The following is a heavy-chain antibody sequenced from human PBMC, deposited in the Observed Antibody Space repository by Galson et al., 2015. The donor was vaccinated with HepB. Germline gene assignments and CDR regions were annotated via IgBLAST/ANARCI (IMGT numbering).Heavy chain of an antibody. CDR3: AREELEPWGYYYYMDV. CDR1: GDSVSSNSAA. V-gene: IGHV6-1*01. CDR2: TYYRSKWYN. J-gene: IGHJ6*03. D-gene: IGHD1-1*01. Sequence: CAISGDSVSSNSAAWNWIRQSPSRGLEWLGRTYYRSKWYNDYAVSVRSRITINPDTSKNQFSLQLNSVTPEDTAVYYCAREELEPWGYYYYMDVWGKGTTVTVSS.